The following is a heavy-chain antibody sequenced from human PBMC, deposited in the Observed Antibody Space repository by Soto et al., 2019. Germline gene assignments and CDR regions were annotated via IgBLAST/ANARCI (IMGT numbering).Heavy chain of an antibody. Sequence: SVKVSCEASGYTFTSYGISWVRQAPGQGLEWMGWISAYNGNTNYAQKLQGRVTMTTDTSTSTAYMELRSLRSDDTAVYYCARSARGWELLYYWGQGTLVTVSS. J-gene: IGHJ4*02. D-gene: IGHD1-26*01. CDR3: ARSARGWELLYY. CDR2: ISAYNGNT. V-gene: IGHV1-18*04. CDR1: GYTFTSYG.